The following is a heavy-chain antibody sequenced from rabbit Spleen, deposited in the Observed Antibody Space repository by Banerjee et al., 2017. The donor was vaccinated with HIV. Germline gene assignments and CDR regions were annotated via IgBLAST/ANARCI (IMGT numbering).Heavy chain of an antibody. CDR3: ARDGYSRGWGIILYYFNL. J-gene: IGHJ4*01. CDR1: GFDFSSSDY. Sequence: QEQLKETGGGLVQPGGSLTLSCKTSGFDFSSSDYICWVRQAPGKGLEWISCIAGSSSGFTYSATWAKGRYAISKTSSTTVTLQMTSLTAADTAACFCARDGYSRGWGIILYYFNLWGPGPSSPS. V-gene: IGHV1S45*01. CDR2: IAGSSSGFT. D-gene: IGHD4-1*01.